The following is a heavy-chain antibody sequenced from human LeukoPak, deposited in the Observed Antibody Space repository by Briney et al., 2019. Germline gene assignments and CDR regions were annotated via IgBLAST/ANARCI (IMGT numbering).Heavy chain of an antibody. D-gene: IGHD4/OR15-4a*01. CDR1: DGSISGYS. CDR2: IYYSGDT. CDR3: VRGPYGASISKWFDP. J-gene: IGHJ5*02. V-gene: IGHV4-59*01. Sequence: PSETLSLTCTVSDGSISGYSWSWIRQPPGKGLEWIGYIYYSGDTNYNPSLKSRVTLSVDTSRNLLSLQLTSVTTADTAVYFCVRGPYGASISKWFDPWDQGTLVIVSS.